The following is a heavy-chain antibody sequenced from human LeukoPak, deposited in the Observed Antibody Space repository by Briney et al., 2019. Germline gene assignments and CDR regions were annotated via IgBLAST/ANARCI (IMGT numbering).Heavy chain of an antibody. J-gene: IGHJ4*02. D-gene: IGHD3-3*01. CDR2: IYHSGST. Sequence: SETLSLTCAVSGGSISSGGYSWSWIRQPPGKGLEWIGYIYHSGSTYYNPSLKSRVTISVDRSKNQFSLKLSSVTAADTAVYYCARGNDFWSGEVGYWGQGTLVTVSS. CDR1: GGSISSGGYS. V-gene: IGHV4-30-2*01. CDR3: ARGNDFWSGEVGY.